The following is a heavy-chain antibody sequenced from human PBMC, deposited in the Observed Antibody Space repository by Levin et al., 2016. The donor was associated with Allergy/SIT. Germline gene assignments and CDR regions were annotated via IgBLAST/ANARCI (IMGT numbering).Heavy chain of an antibody. CDR3: ARALMVRGVILNFDD. CDR2: IYYSGNT. J-gene: IGHJ4*02. CDR1: GGSISSPTYY. Sequence: SETLSLTCTVSGGSISSPTYYWAWIRQPPGMGLEWIGSIYYSGNTYYNPSLKSRLTISVDRSKNQFSLNLRSATATDTAVYYCARALMVRGVILNFDDWGQGSLVTVSS. D-gene: IGHD3-10*01. V-gene: IGHV4-39*01.